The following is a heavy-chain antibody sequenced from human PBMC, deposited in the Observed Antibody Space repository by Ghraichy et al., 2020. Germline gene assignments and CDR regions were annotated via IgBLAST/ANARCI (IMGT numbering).Heavy chain of an antibody. J-gene: IGHJ6*02. CDR2: ISFSGSLI. CDR3: ARASLFYYYAMDV. CDR1: GFTFSDHY. V-gene: IGHV3-11*01. Sequence: LSLTCAASGFTFSDHYMSWIRQAPGKGLEWVSYISFSGSLIYYADSVKGRFTISRDTAKNALFLQMNSLRAKDTAVYYCARASLFYYYAMDVWGQGTTVTVSS.